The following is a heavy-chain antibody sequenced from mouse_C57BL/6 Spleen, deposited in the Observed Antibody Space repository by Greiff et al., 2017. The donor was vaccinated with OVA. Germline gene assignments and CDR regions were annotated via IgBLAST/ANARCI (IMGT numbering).Heavy chain of an antibody. V-gene: IGHV1-39*01. J-gene: IGHJ1*03. CDR1: GYSFTDYN. Sequence: VQLQQSGPELVKPGASVKISCKASGYSFTDYNMNWVKQSNGKSLEWIGVINPNYGTTSYNQKFKGKATLTVDQSSSTAYMQVNSLTSDDTAVYYCTRMSNSWYCDVWGTGTTVTVAS. CDR2: INPNYGTT. D-gene: IGHD2-5*01. CDR3: TRMSNSWYCDV.